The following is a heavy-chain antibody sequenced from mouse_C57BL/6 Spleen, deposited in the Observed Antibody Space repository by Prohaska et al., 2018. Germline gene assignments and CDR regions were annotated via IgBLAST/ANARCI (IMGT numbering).Heavy chain of an antibody. CDR1: GYTFTDYY. V-gene: IGHV1-26*01. CDR3: ARGRYDYEGYFDY. CDR2: INPNNGGT. Sequence: EVQLQQSGPELVKPGASVKISCKASGYTFTDYYMNWVKQSHGKSLEWIGDINPNNGGTSYNQKFKGKATLTVDKSSSTAYMELRSLTSEDSAVYYCARGRYDYEGYFDYWGQGTTLTVSS. J-gene: IGHJ2*01. D-gene: IGHD2-4*01.